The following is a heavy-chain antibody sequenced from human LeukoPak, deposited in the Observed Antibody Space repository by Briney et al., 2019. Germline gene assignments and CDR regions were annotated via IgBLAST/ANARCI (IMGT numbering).Heavy chain of an antibody. D-gene: IGHD6-13*01. CDR2: INPNSGGT. CDR1: GYTFTGYY. Sequence: ASVKVSCKASGYTFTGYYMHWVRQAPGQGLEWMGWINPNSGGTNYAQKFQGRVTMTRDTSISTAYMELTRLISDDTAVYYCARGNRGSSWNDAFDIWGQGTVVTVSS. J-gene: IGHJ3*02. CDR3: ARGNRGSSWNDAFDI. V-gene: IGHV1-2*02.